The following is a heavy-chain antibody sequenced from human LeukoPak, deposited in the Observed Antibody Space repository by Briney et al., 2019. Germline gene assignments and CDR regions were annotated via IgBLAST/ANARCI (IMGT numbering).Heavy chain of an antibody. D-gene: IGHD6-19*01. V-gene: IGHV4-59*08. CDR3: ARRTGGGWDYYGMDV. Sequence: PSETLSLTCTVSGXSISSYYWSWIRQPPGKGLEWIGYIYYSGSANYNPSLKSRVTISVDTSKNQFSLKLSSVTAADTAVYYCARRTGGGWDYYGMDVWGQGTTVTVSS. CDR1: GXSISSYY. CDR2: IYYSGSA. J-gene: IGHJ6*02.